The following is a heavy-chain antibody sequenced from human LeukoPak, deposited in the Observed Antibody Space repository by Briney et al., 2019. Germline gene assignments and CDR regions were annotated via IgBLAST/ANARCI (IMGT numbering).Heavy chain of an antibody. V-gene: IGHV4-39*07. Sequence: SETLSLTCIVSGGSISSSSYYWGWIRQPPGKGLEWIASIYYTGATYYNPSLKSRVTISVDRSKNQFSLKLSSMTAADTAVYYCARSLDSSGYYIFDLWGRGTLATVSS. CDR3: ARSLDSSGYYIFDL. D-gene: IGHD3-22*01. CDR1: GGSISSSSYY. J-gene: IGHJ2*01. CDR2: IYYTGAT.